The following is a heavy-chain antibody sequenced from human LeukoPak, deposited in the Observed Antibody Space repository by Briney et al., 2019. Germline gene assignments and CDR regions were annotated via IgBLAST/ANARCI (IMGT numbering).Heavy chain of an antibody. J-gene: IGHJ4*02. V-gene: IGHV1-69*13. CDR1: GYTFTSYG. CDR3: ARESMSSGQHPYFDY. CDR2: IIPIFGTA. Sequence: ASVKVSCKASGYTFTSYGISWVRQAPGQGLEWMGGIIPIFGTANYAQKFPGRVTITADESTSTAYMELSSLRSEDTAEYYCARESMSSGQHPYFDYWGQGTLVTVSS. D-gene: IGHD3-22*01.